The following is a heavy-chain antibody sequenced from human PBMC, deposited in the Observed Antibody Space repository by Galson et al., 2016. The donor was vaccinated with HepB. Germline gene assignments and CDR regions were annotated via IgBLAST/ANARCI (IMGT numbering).Heavy chain of an antibody. CDR2: IWYDGSNN. Sequence: SLRLSCAASGFTFSSYGMHWVRQAPGKGLEWVAVIWYDGSNNYYADSVKGRFAISSDNSKNTLYMQMNSLRAEDTAVYYCAKGGELRGVYYYYGMDVWGQGTTVTVSS. V-gene: IGHV3-33*03. J-gene: IGHJ6*02. CDR1: GFTFSSYG. CDR3: AKGGELRGVYYYYGMDV. D-gene: IGHD1-26*01.